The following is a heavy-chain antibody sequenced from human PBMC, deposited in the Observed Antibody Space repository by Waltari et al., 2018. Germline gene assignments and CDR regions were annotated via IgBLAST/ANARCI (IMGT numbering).Heavy chain of an antibody. CDR3: ARDGYDYVWGSYPRRAFDI. CDR1: GYTFTSYA. V-gene: IGHV7-4-1*02. J-gene: IGHJ3*02. Sequence: QVQLVQSGSELKKPGASVKVSCKASGYTFTSYAMNWVRQAPGQGLEWMRWINTNTGNPTYAQGFTGRFVFSLDTSVSTAYLQISSLKAEDTAVYYCARDGYDYVWGSYPRRAFDIWGQGTMVTVSS. D-gene: IGHD3-16*02. CDR2: INTNTGNP.